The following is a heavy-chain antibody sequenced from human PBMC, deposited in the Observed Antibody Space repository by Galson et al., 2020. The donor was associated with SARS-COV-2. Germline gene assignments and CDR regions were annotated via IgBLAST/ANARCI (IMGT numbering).Heavy chain of an antibody. Sequence: AGGSLRLSCGASGFTFSDYYMNWIRQAPGKGLEWVSYISSSSSTIYYADSVKGRFTISRDNAKNSLYLHMNSLRADDTAVYYCARDIPTYGFTDGFDVWGRGTMVTVS. D-gene: IGHD3-10*01. J-gene: IGHJ3*01. CDR1: GFTFSDYY. CDR2: ISSSSSTI. CDR3: ARDIPTYGFTDGFDV. V-gene: IGHV3-11*01.